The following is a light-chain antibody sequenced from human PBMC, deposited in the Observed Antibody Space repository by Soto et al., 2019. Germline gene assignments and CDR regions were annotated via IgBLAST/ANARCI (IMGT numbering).Light chain of an antibody. J-gene: IGKJ5*01. CDR3: QQSYSNPIT. CDR2: GAS. CDR1: QTITRY. Sequence: IQLTHSPSSLSAPVGDRVTITCRASQTITRYLNWYQQKPGKAPKLLIYGASSLESGVSSRFSGSGSGTDFTLTISSLQPEDFATYYCQQSYSNPITFGQGTRLEI. V-gene: IGKV1-39*01.